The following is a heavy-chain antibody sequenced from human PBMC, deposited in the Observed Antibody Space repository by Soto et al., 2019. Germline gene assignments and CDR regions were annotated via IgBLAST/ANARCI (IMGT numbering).Heavy chain of an antibody. D-gene: IGHD2-15*01. Sequence: ASVKVSCKASGYIFSSYYMHWVRQAPGQGLEWMGWINPNSGGTNYAQKFQGWVTMTRDTSISTAYMELSRLRSDDTAVYYCARDRALAATPLYYYYGMDVWGQGTTVTVSS. CDR3: ARDRALAATPLYYYYGMDV. J-gene: IGHJ6*02. V-gene: IGHV1-2*04. CDR1: GYIFSSYY. CDR2: INPNSGGT.